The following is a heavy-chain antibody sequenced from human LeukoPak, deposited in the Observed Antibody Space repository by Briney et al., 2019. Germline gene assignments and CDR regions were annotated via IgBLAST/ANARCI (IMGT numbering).Heavy chain of an antibody. CDR1: GFTFSTYE. Sequence: GSLRLSCAASGFTFSTYEMNWVRQAPGKGLEWVSYISSSGSTIYYADSMKGRFTISRDNANNSLYLQVNSLRAEDTAVYYCARGSGRAKENSHYYMDVWGKGTTVTVSS. CDR2: ISSSGSTI. V-gene: IGHV3-48*03. J-gene: IGHJ6*03. CDR3: ARGSGRAKENSHYYMDV. D-gene: IGHD1-1*01.